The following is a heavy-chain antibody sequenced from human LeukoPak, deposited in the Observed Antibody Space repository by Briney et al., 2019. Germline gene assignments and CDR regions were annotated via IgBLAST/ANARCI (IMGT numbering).Heavy chain of an antibody. CDR2: IRSTANGYAT. J-gene: IGHJ4*02. Sequence: QAGGSLRLSCAASGFTFSGSALHWVRQASGKGLEWVGRIRSTANGYATAYAASVKGRFTISRDDSKNTAYLQMNSLKTEDTAVYYCTRLAYFDYWGQGTLVTVSS. V-gene: IGHV3-73*01. CDR3: TRLAYFDY. CDR1: GFTFSGSA.